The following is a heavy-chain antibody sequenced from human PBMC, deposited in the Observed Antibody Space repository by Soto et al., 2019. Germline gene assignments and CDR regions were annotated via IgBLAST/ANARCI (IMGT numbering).Heavy chain of an antibody. CDR2: IYYSGST. J-gene: IGHJ5*02. CDR1: GGSISSYY. CDR3: ARDEANWFDP. V-gene: IGHV4-59*01. Sequence: SETLSLTCTVSGGSISSYYWSWIRQPPGKGLEWIGYIYYSGSTNYNPSLKSRVTISVDTSKNQFSLKLSSVTAADTAVYYCARDEANWFDPWGQGTLVTVSS.